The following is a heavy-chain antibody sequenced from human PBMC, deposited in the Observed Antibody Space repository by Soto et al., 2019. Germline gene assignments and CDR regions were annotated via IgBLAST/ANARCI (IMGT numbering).Heavy chain of an antibody. CDR1: GFTFSSYS. V-gene: IGHV3-21*01. CDR2: ISSSSSYI. CDR3: ARTYCSGGSCYSVFAGYYYGMDV. D-gene: IGHD2-15*01. J-gene: IGHJ6*02. Sequence: KPGGSLRLSCAASGFTFSSYSMNWVRQAPGKGLEWVSSISSSSSYIYYADSVKGRFTISRDNAKNSLYLQMNSLRAEDTAVYYCARTYCSGGSCYSVFAGYYYGMDVWGQGTTVTVSS.